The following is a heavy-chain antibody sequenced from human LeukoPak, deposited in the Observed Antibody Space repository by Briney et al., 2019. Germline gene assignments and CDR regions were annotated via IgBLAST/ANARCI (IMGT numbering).Heavy chain of an antibody. Sequence: ASAKVSSKPSRYTFTSYIISWVRPTPGQGLERMGWICAYNGNTNYAQKLQGRVTMTTDTSTSTDYMELRSLRSDDTAVYYCARVSPHRKMSYGNQNWFDTWGQGTLVTVSS. CDR3: ARVSPHRKMSYGNQNWFDT. CDR2: ICAYNGNT. CDR1: RYTFTSYI. D-gene: IGHD3-16*01. J-gene: IGHJ5*02. V-gene: IGHV1-18*01.